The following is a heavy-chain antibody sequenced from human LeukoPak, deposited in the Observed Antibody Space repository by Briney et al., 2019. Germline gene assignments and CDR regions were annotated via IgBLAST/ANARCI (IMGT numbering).Heavy chain of an antibody. D-gene: IGHD3-16*01. Sequence: GRSLRLSCAASGFTFSTHGMHSVRQDPGKWMELVSFILFDGRNKYYADSVQGRVTISRDNSKNTVYLQMNSLRPEDTAVYYCAVGGSGWEFDYWGQGTLVTVSS. V-gene: IGHV3-33*01. CDR2: ILFDGRNK. CDR3: AVGGSGWEFDY. J-gene: IGHJ4*02. CDR1: GFTFSTHG.